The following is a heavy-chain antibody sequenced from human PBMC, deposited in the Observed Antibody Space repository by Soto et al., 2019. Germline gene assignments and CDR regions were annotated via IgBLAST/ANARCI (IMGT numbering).Heavy chain of an antibody. CDR3: AREYGMDV. CDR2: ISYDGSNK. Sequence: GGSLRLSCAASGFTFSSYAMHWVRQAPGKGLEWVAVISYDGSNKYYADSVKGRFTISRDNAKNLVHLQMNSLRDEDTAVYYCAREYGMDVWGQGTTVTVSS. V-gene: IGHV3-30-3*01. CDR1: GFTFSSYA. J-gene: IGHJ6*02.